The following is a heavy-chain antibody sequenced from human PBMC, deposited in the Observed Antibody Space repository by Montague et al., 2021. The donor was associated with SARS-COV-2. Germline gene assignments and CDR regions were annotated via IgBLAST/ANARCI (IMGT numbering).Heavy chain of an antibody. CDR1: GFSLSTSGMC. CDR3: ARTSYRWEIRTFDY. Sequence: PALVKPTQTLTLTCTFSGFSLSTSGMCVSWIRQPPGKALEWLALIDWDDDKYYSTSLKTRLTISKDTSKNQVVLTMTNMDPVDTATYYCARTSYRWEIRTFDYWGQGTLVTVSS. J-gene: IGHJ4*02. D-gene: IGHD1-26*01. V-gene: IGHV2-70*01. CDR2: IDWDDDK.